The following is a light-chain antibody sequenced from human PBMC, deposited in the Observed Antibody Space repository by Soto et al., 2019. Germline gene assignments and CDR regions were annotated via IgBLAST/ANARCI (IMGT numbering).Light chain of an antibody. J-gene: IGKJ1*01. CDR3: QQYNTFCT. Sequence: IQMTQTQTSLSASVGDRVTITCRASQTISSWLAWYQQKPGKAPKLLIYDVSSLESGVPSRFSGSGSGTEFTLTISSLQPDDFATYYCQQYNTFCTFAQGTKVDIK. V-gene: IGKV1-5*01. CDR2: DVS. CDR1: QTISSW.